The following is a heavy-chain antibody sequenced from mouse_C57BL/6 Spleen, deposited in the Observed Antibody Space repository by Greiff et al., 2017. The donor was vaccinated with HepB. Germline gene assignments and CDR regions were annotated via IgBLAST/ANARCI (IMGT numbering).Heavy chain of an antibody. CDR2: IDPSDSYT. Sequence: QVQLQQPGAELVMPGASVKLSCKASGYTFTSYWMHWVKQRPGQGLEWIGEIDPSDSYTNYNQKFKDKSTLTVDKSSSTAYMQLSSLTSEDSAVYYCARRGVSVVTTRGRGAWFAYGGKGTLVTVAA. CDR1: GYTFTSYW. CDR3: ARRGVSVVTTRGRGAWFAY. V-gene: IGHV1-69*01. D-gene: IGHD2-2*01. J-gene: IGHJ3*01.